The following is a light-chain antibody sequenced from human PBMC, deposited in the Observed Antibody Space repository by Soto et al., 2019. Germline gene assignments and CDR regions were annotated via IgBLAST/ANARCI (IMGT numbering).Light chain of an antibody. CDR3: QHLNDYRYT. CDR1: QAISSS. V-gene: IGKV1-9*01. CDR2: AAS. Sequence: DIQLTQSPSFLSASVGDRVTITCRASQAISSSLAWYQHNPGKAPKHLIYAASTLQNGVPSSFSGSRSGTEFTLTISSLQPEDFATYYCQHLNDYRYTFGQGTKVEIK. J-gene: IGKJ2*01.